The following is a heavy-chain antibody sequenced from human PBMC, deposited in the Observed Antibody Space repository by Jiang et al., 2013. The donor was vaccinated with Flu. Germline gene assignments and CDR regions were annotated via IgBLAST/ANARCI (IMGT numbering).Heavy chain of an antibody. V-gene: IGHV1-18*01. D-gene: IGHD2-8*02. CDR3: ARVSGGAPVYYFDY. CDR2: ISVYNGNT. J-gene: IGHJ4*02. CDR1: GYTFTSHG. Sequence: GAEVKKPGASVRVSCKASGYTFTSHGINWVRQAPGQGLEWMGWISVYNGNTIYAQKLQGRVTMTTDTSTSTAYMELRSLRSDDTAVYYCARVSGGAPVYYFDYWGQGALVTVSS.